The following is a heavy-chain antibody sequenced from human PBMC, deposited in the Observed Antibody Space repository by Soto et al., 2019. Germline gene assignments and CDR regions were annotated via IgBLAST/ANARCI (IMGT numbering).Heavy chain of an antibody. Sequence: QVQLVESGGGVVQPGRSLRLSCAASGFIFSNYVMYWVRQAPGMGLEWVAFMSYDGTTKYYADSVKGRFTISRDNSKNTLDLQMNSLRPEDTGVYYCAREVLWSRYFDYWGQGTRVTVSS. D-gene: IGHD3-10*01. V-gene: IGHV3-30-3*01. CDR1: GFIFSNYV. J-gene: IGHJ4*02. CDR2: MSYDGTTK. CDR3: AREVLWSRYFDY.